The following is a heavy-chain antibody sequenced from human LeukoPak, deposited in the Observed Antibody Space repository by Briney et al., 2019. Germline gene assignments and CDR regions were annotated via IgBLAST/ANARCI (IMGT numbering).Heavy chain of an antibody. CDR3: AREVVVVPAAAFDY. CDR1: GFTFSSYA. Sequence: PGGSLRLSCAASGFTFSSYAMHWVRQAPGKGLEYVSAISSNGGSAYYANSVKGRFTISRDNSKNTLYLQMGSLRAEDMAVYYCAREVVVVPAAAFDYWGQGTLVTVSS. J-gene: IGHJ4*02. D-gene: IGHD2-2*01. V-gene: IGHV3-64*01. CDR2: ISSNGGSA.